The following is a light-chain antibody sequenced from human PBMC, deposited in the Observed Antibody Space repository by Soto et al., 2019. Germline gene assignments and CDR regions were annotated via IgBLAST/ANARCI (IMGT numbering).Light chain of an antibody. Sequence: EIVLTQSPATLSLSPGERATLSCRASQSVSSYLAWYQQKPGQAPRLLIYDASNRATGIPAKFSGGGSGTQLTMTISSLEPVDFAVYYCQQPYTFGQGTKLEIK. CDR2: DAS. J-gene: IGKJ2*01. CDR3: QQPYT. CDR1: QSVSSY. V-gene: IGKV3-11*01.